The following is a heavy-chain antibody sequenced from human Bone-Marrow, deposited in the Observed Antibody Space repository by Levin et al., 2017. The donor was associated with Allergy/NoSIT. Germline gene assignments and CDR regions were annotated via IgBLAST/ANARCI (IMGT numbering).Heavy chain of an antibody. CDR3: ARAPVRYGESFDI. D-gene: IGHD7-27*01. CDR2: IYSSGSI. J-gene: IGHJ3*02. Sequence: SQTLSLTCTVSGNSISNYWWSWIRQPAGEGLEWLGRIYSSGSIDHNPSLKSRVTMSLDTSRNQFSLRLRSVTAADTAIYYCARAPVRYGESFDIWGQGTMVTVSS. CDR1: GNSISNYW. V-gene: IGHV4-4*07.